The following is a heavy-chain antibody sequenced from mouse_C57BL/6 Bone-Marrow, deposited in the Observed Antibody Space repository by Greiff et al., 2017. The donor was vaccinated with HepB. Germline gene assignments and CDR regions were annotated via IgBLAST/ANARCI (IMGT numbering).Heavy chain of an antibody. CDR1: GYTFTDYY. J-gene: IGHJ4*01. D-gene: IGHD2-4*01. V-gene: IGHV1-34*01. Sequence: VQLQQSGPELVKPGASVKMSCKASGYTFTDYYMHWVKQSHGKSLEWIGYIYTNNGGNGYHQKFKGKATLTVDKSSSTAYMALRSLTSEDSAVYYCARCLYDYDRGYYAMDYWGQGTSVTVSS. CDR2: IYTNNGGN. CDR3: ARCLYDYDRGYYAMDY.